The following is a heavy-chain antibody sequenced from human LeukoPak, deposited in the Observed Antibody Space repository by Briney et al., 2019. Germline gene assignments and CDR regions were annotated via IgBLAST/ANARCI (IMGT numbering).Heavy chain of an antibody. V-gene: IGHV4-59*01. D-gene: IGHD1-14*01. CDR2: NSETT. CDR1: GGSISNF. J-gene: IGHJ6*03. Sequence: PSETLSLTCSVSGGSISNFWSWIRQPPGKGLECIEFNSETTNYNPSFKSRVTISVDTSKNQFSLKLNSVTAADTAVYYCARFPGGAEYRHYYYMDVWGKGTTVTISS. CDR3: ARFPGGAEYRHYYYMDV.